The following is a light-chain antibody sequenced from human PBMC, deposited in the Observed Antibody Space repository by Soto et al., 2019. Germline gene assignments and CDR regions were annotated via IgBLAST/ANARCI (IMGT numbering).Light chain of an antibody. CDR3: QQYHNWSTWT. CDR1: QSVSSS. V-gene: IGKV3-15*01. J-gene: IGKJ1*01. Sequence: EVVMTQSPGTLSLAPGESATLPCSASQSVSSSYLACYQKKPGQPPRLLFYGASTSATGIPGRFSGSGSWTEFIPPIHRLQYESFAVYYCQQYHNWSTWTFGQGTKVDIK. CDR2: GAS.